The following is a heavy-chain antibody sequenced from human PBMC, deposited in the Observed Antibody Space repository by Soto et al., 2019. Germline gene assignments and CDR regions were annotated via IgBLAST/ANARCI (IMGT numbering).Heavy chain of an antibody. Sequence: LSLTCAASGFTFSSYAMTWVRQAPGKGLEWVSAISGSGVGTYYADSVKGRFTISRDNSKNTLYLQMNSLRAEDTAIYYCAKGEGHDYGAYGYFFDYWGQGTLVTVSS. CDR3: AKGEGHDYGAYGYFFDY. D-gene: IGHD4-17*01. CDR1: GFTFSSYA. CDR2: ISGSGVGT. V-gene: IGHV3-23*01. J-gene: IGHJ4*02.